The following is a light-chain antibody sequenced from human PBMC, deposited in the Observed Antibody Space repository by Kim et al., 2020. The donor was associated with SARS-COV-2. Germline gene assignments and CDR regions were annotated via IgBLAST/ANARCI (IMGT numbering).Light chain of an antibody. J-gene: IGKJ4*01. CDR2: DAA. Sequence: PGESAPLPWTANYNAYISLCWYQPTPGRAPRLLIYDAAIRAAGIPDRFSARGSGTDFTLTIGSLAPEDFAVYYCQQRGNWLPALTFGGGTKVDIK. CDR1: YNAYIS. CDR3: QQRGNWLPALT. V-gene: IGKV3-11*01.